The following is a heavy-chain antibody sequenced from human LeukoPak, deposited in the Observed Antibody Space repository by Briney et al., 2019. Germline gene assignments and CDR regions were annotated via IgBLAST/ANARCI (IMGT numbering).Heavy chain of an antibody. J-gene: IGHJ4*02. V-gene: IGHV4-59*08. CDR2: ISYSGNT. Sequence: SETLSLRCSVSGGSIRNYYWSWIRQPPGKGLEWIGYISYSGNTNYNPSLKSRLTISVDLSTNQFSLKLTSVTGADTAVYYCARHSSWYYDFDYWGQGTLVTVSS. CDR1: GGSIRNYY. D-gene: IGHD6-13*01. CDR3: ARHSSWYYDFDY.